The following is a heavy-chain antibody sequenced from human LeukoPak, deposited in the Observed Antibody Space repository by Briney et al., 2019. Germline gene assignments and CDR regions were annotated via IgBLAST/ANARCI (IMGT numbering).Heavy chain of an antibody. Sequence: SETLSLTCTVSGGSVSSGSYYWSWIRQPPGTGLEWIGEINHSGSTNYNPSLKSRVTISVDTSKNQFSLKLSSVTAADTAVYYCARLDSDFWSGYYTLEWFDPWGQGTLVTVSS. CDR3: ARLDSDFWSGYYTLEWFDP. D-gene: IGHD3-3*01. J-gene: IGHJ5*02. CDR1: GGSVSSGSYY. CDR2: INHSGST. V-gene: IGHV4-39*07.